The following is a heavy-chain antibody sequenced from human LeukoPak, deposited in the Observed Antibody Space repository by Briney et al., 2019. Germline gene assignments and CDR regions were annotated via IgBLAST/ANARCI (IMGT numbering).Heavy chain of an antibody. CDR1: GGSISSYY. Sequence: SDTLSLTCTVSGGSISSYYWSWIRQPPGKGLEWVGYIYYSGSTNYNPSLTSRVTLSVDTSKSQFSLKLSPVTAADTAVYYCAISITGTTPWFDYWGQGTLVTVSS. V-gene: IGHV4-59*07. CDR3: AISITGTTPWFDY. D-gene: IGHD1-7*01. CDR2: IYYSGST. J-gene: IGHJ4*02.